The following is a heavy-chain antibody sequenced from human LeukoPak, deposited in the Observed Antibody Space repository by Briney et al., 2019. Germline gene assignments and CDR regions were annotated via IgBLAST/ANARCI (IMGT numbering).Heavy chain of an antibody. CDR2: ISGSGGST. J-gene: IGHJ4*02. CDR1: GCIFSSYA. D-gene: IGHD3-10*01. Sequence: GGSLRLSCAASGCIFSSYAMSWVRQAPGKGLDWVSVISGSGGSTNYADSVKGRFTISRDNSKNTLYLQMNSLRAEDTAVYYCAKPYYGSGSYYGFNYYAFDYWGQGTLVTVSS. CDR3: AKPYYGSGSYYGFNYYAFDY. V-gene: IGHV3-23*01.